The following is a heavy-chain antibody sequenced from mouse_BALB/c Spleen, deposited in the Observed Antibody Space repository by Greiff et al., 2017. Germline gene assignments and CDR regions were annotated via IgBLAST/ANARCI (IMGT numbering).Heavy chain of an antibody. CDR1: GYNFTSYW. CDR2: IYPGSGST. V-gene: IGHV1-55*01. Sequence: VQLQQPGAELVKPGTSVKLSCKASGYNFTSYWINWVKLRPGQGLEWIGDIYPGSGSTNYNEKFKSKATLTVDTSSSTAYMQLSSLASEDSALYYCARGVRRGTNFDDWGQGTTLTVSS. J-gene: IGHJ2*01. D-gene: IGHD2-14*01. CDR3: ARGVRRGTNFDD.